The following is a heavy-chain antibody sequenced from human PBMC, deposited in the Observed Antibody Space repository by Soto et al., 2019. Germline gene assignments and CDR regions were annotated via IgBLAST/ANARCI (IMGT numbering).Heavy chain of an antibody. Sequence: VESLKISCKFSGYSFTSYLIFVVLQMPGKGLEWMGIIYPGDSDTRYSPSFQGQVTISADKSISTAYPQWSSLKASDTAMHYCARLGNAGPQYWGQGTLVTVYS. CDR2: IYPGDSDT. J-gene: IGHJ4*02. CDR1: GYSFTSYL. CDR3: ARLGNAGPQY. D-gene: IGHD2-8*01. V-gene: IGHV5-51*01.